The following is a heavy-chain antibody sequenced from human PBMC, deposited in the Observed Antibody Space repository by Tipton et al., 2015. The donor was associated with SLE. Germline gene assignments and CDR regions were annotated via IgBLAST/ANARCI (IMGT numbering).Heavy chain of an antibody. CDR1: GFSFSNYG. V-gene: IGHV3-30*18. Sequence: SLRLSCAASGFSFSNYGMHWVRQAPGKRLEWVAVIWYDGSNKFYADSVKGRFTISRDNYRNTVYLQMNGLRAEDTAMYYCAKDGHDYSNYVDYWGQGTLLTVSS. CDR3: AKDGHDYSNYVDY. D-gene: IGHD4-11*01. J-gene: IGHJ4*02. CDR2: IWYDGSNK.